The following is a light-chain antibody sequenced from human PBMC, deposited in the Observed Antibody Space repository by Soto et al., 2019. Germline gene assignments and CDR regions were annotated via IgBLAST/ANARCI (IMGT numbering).Light chain of an antibody. CDR3: QQSYSTPWM. J-gene: IGKJ1*01. CDR1: QDISDY. Sequence: DIQMTQSPSTLSASVGDRVTITCRASQDISDYLAWYQQKPGKAPNVLIYEASTLQSGVPSRFSGSGAGTDFTLTISSLQPEDFATYYCQQSYSTPWMFGQGTKVDIK. V-gene: IGKV1-39*01. CDR2: EAS.